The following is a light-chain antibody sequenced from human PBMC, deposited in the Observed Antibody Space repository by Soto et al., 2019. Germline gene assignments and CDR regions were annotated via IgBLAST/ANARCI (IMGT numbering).Light chain of an antibody. CDR2: EVN. V-gene: IGLV2-14*01. CDR1: SSDVGGYNY. J-gene: IGLJ3*02. Sequence: QSALTQPASVSGSPGQSITISCTGTSSDVGGYNYVSWYLHHPGKAPKLIIYEVNNRPSGVSNRFSGSKSGNTASLTISGLQAEGEADYYCSSYTSSSTLNWVFGGGTKLTVL. CDR3: SSYTSSSTLNWV.